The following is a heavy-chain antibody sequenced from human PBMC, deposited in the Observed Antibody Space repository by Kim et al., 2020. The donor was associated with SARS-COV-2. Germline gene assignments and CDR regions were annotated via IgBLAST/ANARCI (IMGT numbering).Heavy chain of an antibody. CDR1: GFTFSHYG. J-gene: IGHJ5*02. D-gene: IGHD1-26*01. V-gene: IGHV3-48*02. Sequence: GGSLRLSCAASGFTFSHYGMNWVRQAPGKGLEWVSYISSSSDTIYYADSVKGRFTISRDNAKNSLYLQMNSLRDEDTAVYYCARRVESTRWFDPWGQGTLVTVSS. CDR3: ARRVESTRWFDP. CDR2: ISSSSDTI.